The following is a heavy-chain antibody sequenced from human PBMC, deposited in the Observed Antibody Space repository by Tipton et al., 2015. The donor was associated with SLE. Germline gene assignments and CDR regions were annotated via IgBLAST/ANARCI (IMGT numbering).Heavy chain of an antibody. CDR3: TRHDYYGSGRY. D-gene: IGHD3-10*01. CDR1: GFTFSGSA. J-gene: IGHJ4*02. V-gene: IGHV3-73*01. CDR2: IRSKANSYAT. Sequence: SLRLSCAASGFTFSGSAMHWVRQASGKGLEWVGRIRSKANSYATAYAASVKGRFTISRDDSKNTAYLQMNSLKTEDTAVHYCTRHDYYGSGRYWGQGTLVTVSS.